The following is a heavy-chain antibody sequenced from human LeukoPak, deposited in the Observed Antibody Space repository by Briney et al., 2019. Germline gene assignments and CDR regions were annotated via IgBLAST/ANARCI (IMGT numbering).Heavy chain of an antibody. J-gene: IGHJ4*02. CDR3: ARDLHVDYYDSSGFDY. Sequence: SETLSLTCTVSGGSISSGDYYWSWIRQPPGKGLEWIGYIYYSGSTYYNPSLKGRVTISVDTSKNQFSLKLSSVTAADTAVYYCARDLHVDYYDSSGFDYWGQGTLVTVSS. CDR1: GGSISSGDYY. CDR2: IYYSGST. D-gene: IGHD3-22*01. V-gene: IGHV4-30-4*01.